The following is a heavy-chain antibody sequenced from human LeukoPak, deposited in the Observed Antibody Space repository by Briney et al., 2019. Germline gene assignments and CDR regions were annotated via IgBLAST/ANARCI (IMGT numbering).Heavy chain of an antibody. CDR2: IYHTGNT. J-gene: IGHJ4*02. CDR3: ARGQIVGVQGDF. V-gene: IGHV4-38-2*02. CDR1: GYSITSGYY. Sequence: SETLSLTCSVSGYSITSGYYWGWIRQPPGKGLEWIGSIYHTGNTFYDPSFNSRVTISVDTSKNQFSLSLSSVTAADTAVYYCARGQIVGVQGDFWGQGTLVTVSS. D-gene: IGHD1-26*01.